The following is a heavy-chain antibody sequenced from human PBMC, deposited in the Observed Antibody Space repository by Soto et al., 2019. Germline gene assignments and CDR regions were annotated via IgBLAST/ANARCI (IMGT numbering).Heavy chain of an antibody. CDR2: ISGSGGST. CDR1: GFTFSSYA. CDR3: AKIITMVREPGWFDP. J-gene: IGHJ5*02. Sequence: GGSLRLSCAASGFTFSSYAMSWVRQAPGKGLEWVSAISGSGGSTYYADSVKGRFTISRDNSKNTLYLQMNSLRAEDTAVYYYAKIITMVREPGWFDPWGQGTLVTVSS. D-gene: IGHD3-10*01. V-gene: IGHV3-23*01.